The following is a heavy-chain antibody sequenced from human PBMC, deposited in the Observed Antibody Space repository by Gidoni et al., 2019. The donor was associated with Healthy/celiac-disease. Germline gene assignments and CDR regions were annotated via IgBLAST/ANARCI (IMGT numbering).Heavy chain of an antibody. D-gene: IGHD3-10*01. CDR1: SSNW. CDR3: ARIWFGGTPYGLFDY. CDR2: IYHSGST. J-gene: IGHJ4*02. V-gene: IGHV4-4*02. Sequence: SSNWWSWVRQPPGKGLEWIGEIYHSGSTNYNPSLKRRVTISVDKSKNQFSLKLSSVTAADTAVYYCARIWFGGTPYGLFDYWGQGTLVTVSS.